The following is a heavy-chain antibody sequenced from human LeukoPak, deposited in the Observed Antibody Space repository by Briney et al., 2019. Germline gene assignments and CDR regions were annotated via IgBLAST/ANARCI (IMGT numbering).Heavy chain of an antibody. V-gene: IGHV5-51*01. CDR3: ARERPHSVVYYPFDY. D-gene: IGHD3-10*01. Sequence: GDSLKISCKVSEYTFADYWIGWVRQMPGKGLDWMGMFYPGDSDTRYSPSFQGQVTISVDKSISTAYLQWSSLKASDTAMYYCARERPHSVVYYPFDYWGQGTPVTVSS. CDR2: FYPGDSDT. J-gene: IGHJ4*02. CDR1: EYTFADYW.